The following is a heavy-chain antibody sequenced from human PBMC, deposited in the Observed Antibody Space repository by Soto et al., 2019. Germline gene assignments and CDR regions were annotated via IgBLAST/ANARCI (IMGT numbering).Heavy chain of an antibody. CDR3: ARSPPGGYHYYYGMDV. CDR2: IGTAGDT. Sequence: GGSLRLSCVGSGFTFSSYAMTWVRQAPGKGPEWVSAIGTAGDTYYPGSVKGRFTISRENAKNSLYLQMNSLRAGDTAVYYCARSPPGGYHYYYGMDVWGQGTTVTVSS. J-gene: IGHJ6*02. CDR1: GFTFSSYA. D-gene: IGHD3-22*01. V-gene: IGHV3-13*04.